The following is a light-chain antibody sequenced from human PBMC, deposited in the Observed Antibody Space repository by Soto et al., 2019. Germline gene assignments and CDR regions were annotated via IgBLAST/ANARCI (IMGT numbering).Light chain of an antibody. V-gene: IGLV2-14*01. CDR1: SSDVGGYNY. CDR3: SSYTSSSTLPFV. J-gene: IGLJ1*01. Sequence: QSAPAQPASVSGSPGQSITISCTGTSSDVGGYNYVSWYQQHPGKAPKLMIYEVSNRPSGISNRFSGSKSDNTASLTISGLQSEDEADYYCSSYTSSSTLPFVFGTGTKLTVL. CDR2: EVS.